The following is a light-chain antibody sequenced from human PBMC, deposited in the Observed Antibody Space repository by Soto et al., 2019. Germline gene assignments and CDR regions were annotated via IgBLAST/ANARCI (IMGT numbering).Light chain of an antibody. CDR1: QSITTY. Sequence: DIQMTQSPSTLSASVGDRVSITCRASQSITTYVNWYQQKLGKAPTLLIYAASSLQSGVPSRFSGSGSGTEFTLTISSLQPEDSAPYFCQQCYSSPRTFGKGTKVEI. J-gene: IGKJ1*01. V-gene: IGKV1-39*01. CDR3: QQCYSSPRT. CDR2: AAS.